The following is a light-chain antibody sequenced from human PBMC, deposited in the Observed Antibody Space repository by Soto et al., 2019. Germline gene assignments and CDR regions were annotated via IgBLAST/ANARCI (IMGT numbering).Light chain of an antibody. Sequence: QSVLTQPASVSGSPGQSITISCSGTSSDVGGYNYVSWYQQHPGKAPKRMISDVTNRPSGVSNRFSGSKSGNTASLTISGLQAEDEAEYYCSSYTSSPTFVFGTGTKVTVL. CDR2: DVT. V-gene: IGLV2-14*03. CDR3: SSYTSSPTFV. CDR1: SSDVGGYNY. J-gene: IGLJ1*01.